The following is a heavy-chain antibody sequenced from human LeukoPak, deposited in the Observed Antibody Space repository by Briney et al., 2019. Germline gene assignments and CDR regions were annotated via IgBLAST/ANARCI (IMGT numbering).Heavy chain of an antibody. V-gene: IGHV5-10-1*01. CDR1: GYRFTSYW. J-gene: IGHJ6*04. Sequence: GESLTISCKGSGYRFTSYWISWVRQMPGKGLEWMGRIVPSDSYTNYSPSFQGHVTISADKSISTAYLQWSSLKASDIAMYECARLSHIYCSGGSCAYYYGMDVWGKGTTVTVSS. CDR2: IVPSDSYT. D-gene: IGHD2-15*01. CDR3: ARLSHIYCSGGSCAYYYGMDV.